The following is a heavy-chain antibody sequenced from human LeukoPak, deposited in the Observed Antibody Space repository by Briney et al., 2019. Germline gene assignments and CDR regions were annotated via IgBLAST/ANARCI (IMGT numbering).Heavy chain of an antibody. CDR2: INHSGST. CDR1: GGSFSGYY. Sequence: PSETLSLTCAVYGGSFSGYYWSWIRQPPGKGLEWIGEINHSGSTNYNPSLKSRVTISVDTSKNQFSLKLSSVTAADTAVYYCARRKYSGSYPTNFDYWGQGTLVTVSS. J-gene: IGHJ4*02. D-gene: IGHD1-26*01. CDR3: ARRKYSGSYPTNFDY. V-gene: IGHV4-34*01.